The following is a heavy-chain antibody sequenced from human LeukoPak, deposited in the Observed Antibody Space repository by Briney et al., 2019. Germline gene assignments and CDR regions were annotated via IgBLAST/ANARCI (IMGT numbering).Heavy chain of an antibody. J-gene: IGHJ6*02. Sequence: PGGSLRPSCAASGFTFSGYYMTWIRQAPGKGLEWVSYISGDGNTIDYADAVKGRFTISRDNAKNSLYLQMNSLRAEDTALYYCARGGAQGMDVWGQGTTVTVS. CDR1: GFTFSGYY. CDR2: ISGDGNTI. V-gene: IGHV3-11*01. CDR3: ARGGAQGMDV. D-gene: IGHD1-26*01.